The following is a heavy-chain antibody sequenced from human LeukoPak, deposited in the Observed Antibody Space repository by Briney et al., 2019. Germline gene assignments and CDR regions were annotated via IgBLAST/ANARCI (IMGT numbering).Heavy chain of an antibody. J-gene: IGHJ4*02. Sequence: PGGSLRLSCAASGFTFSSYSMNWVRQAPGKGLEWVANIKQDGGEKFYVDSVKGRFTISRDNAKNSLYLQMNSLRAEDTAVYYCAREDHSNYNYWGQGTLVTVSS. V-gene: IGHV3-7*01. CDR1: GFTFSSYS. CDR3: AREDHSNYNY. CDR2: IKQDGGEK. D-gene: IGHD4-11*01.